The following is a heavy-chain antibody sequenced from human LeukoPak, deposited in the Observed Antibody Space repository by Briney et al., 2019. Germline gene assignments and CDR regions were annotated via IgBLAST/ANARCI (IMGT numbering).Heavy chain of an antibody. V-gene: IGHV3-21*01. CDR2: ISTRSSYI. J-gene: IGHJ4*02. CDR3: ARGYCFSGTCYRYFDS. CDR1: GFTFNTYS. D-gene: IGHD3-9*01. Sequence: PGGSLRLSCAASGFTFNTYSMNWVRQAPGKGLEWVSSISTRSSYIYYADSLKGRFTISRDNAKNSLYLQMNSLRAEDTAVYYCARGYCFSGTCYRYFDSWGQGTLVTVSS.